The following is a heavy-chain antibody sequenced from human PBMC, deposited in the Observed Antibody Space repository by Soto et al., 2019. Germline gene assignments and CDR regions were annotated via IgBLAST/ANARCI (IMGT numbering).Heavy chain of an antibody. D-gene: IGHD3-9*01. Sequence: ATGKGLEWVSAISGSGGSTYYADSVKGRFTISRDNSKNTLYLQMNSLRAEDFSLHAGDGIRYTVPVSAFLLNRSSDL. J-gene: IGHJ2*01. V-gene: IGHV3-23*01. CDR3: DGIRYTVPVSAFLLNRSSDL. CDR2: ISGSGGST.